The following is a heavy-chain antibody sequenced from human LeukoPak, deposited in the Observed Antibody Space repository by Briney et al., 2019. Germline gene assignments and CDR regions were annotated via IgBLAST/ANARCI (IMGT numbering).Heavy chain of an antibody. CDR1: GFTFSSYA. V-gene: IGHV3-23*01. Sequence: GGSLRLSCAASGFTFSSYAISWVRQAPGKGLEWVSAISGSGGSTYYADSVKGRFTISRDNSKNTLYLQMNSLRAEDTAVYYCAKDNLAVADPYYFDYWGQGTLVTVSS. D-gene: IGHD6-19*01. J-gene: IGHJ4*02. CDR2: ISGSGGST. CDR3: AKDNLAVADPYYFDY.